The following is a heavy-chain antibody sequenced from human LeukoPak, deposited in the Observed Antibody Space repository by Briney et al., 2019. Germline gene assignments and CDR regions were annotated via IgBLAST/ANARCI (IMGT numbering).Heavy chain of an antibody. CDR2: ISSRGT. V-gene: IGHV4-61*08. J-gene: IGHJ5*02. CDR3: AREGECSGGSCYSYGWFDP. Sequence: SETLSLTCTVSGGSVSSGGFYWRWIRLPPREGLEWIGYISSRGTTYNPTLKSRVTISVDTSKNQSSLHLRSVTTADTDVYYCAREGECSGGSCYSYGWFDPWGQGTLVTVSS. D-gene: IGHD2-15*01. CDR1: GGSVSSGGFY.